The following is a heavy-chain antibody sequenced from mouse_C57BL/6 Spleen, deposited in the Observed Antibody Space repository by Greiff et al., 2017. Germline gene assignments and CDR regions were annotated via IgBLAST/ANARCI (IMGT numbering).Heavy chain of an antibody. CDR3: AREGPNWDSWFAY. V-gene: IGHV1-64*01. J-gene: IGHJ3*01. Sequence: QVQLQQPGAELVKPGASVKLSCKASGYTFTSYWMHWVKQRPGQGLEWIGMIHPNSGSTNYNEKIKSKATLTVDKSSSTAYMQLSRLTSEDSAVYYCAREGPNWDSWFAYWGQGTLVTVSA. D-gene: IGHD4-1*01. CDR1: GYTFTSYW. CDR2: IHPNSGST.